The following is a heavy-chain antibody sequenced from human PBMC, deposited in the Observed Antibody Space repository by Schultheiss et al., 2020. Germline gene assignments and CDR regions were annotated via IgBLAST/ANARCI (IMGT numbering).Heavy chain of an antibody. CDR2: ISSSSSTI. D-gene: IGHD3-9*01. CDR3: ARVPSHYDISTGFKNNYYMDV. Sequence: GGSLRLSCAASGFTFSSYSMNWVRQAPGKGLEWVSSISSSSSTIYYADSVKGRFTISRHNSKNTLYLQMNSLKVDDSAMYYCARVPSHYDISTGFKNNYYMDVWGKGTAVTVS. V-gene: IGHV3-21*04. J-gene: IGHJ6*03. CDR1: GFTFSSYS.